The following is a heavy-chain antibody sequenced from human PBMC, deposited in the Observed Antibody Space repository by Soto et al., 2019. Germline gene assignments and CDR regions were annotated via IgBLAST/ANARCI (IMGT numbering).Heavy chain of an antibody. D-gene: IGHD3-3*01. J-gene: IGHJ6*02. V-gene: IGHV3-48*02. CDR3: AREPAYYDFWSGYYPYGMDV. Sequence: EGSLRLSCAASGFTFSSYSMNWVRQAPGKGLEWVSYISSSSSTIYYADSVKGRFTISRDNAKNSLYLQMNSLRDEDTAVYYCAREPAYYDFWSGYYPYGMDVWGQGTTVTVSS. CDR1: GFTFSSYS. CDR2: ISSSSSTI.